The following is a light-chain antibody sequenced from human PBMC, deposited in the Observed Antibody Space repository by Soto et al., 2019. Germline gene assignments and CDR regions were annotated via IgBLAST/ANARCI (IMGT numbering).Light chain of an antibody. Sequence: EIVMTQSPATLSVSPGDRAALSCRASQSLTSYLAWFQQKPGQAPSLLIYGASARATGIPDRFSGSGSGTEVTLTINSLQSEDFAVYYCQQYYSWPLTFGGGTTVEIK. CDR2: GAS. CDR3: QQYYSWPLT. J-gene: IGKJ4*01. CDR1: QSLTSY. V-gene: IGKV3-15*01.